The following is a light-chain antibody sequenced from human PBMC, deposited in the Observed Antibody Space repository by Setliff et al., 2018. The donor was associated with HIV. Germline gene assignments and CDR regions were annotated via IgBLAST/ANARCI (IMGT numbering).Light chain of an antibody. Sequence: QSALTQPRSVSGFPGQSVAVSCTGTSSDVGGYNYVSWYQQHPGKAPKLMIYEVSNRPSGDSNRFSGSKSGNTASLTISGLQAEDEADYYCCSYTSSNTDVFGTGTKVT. CDR2: EVS. CDR1: SSDVGGYNY. CDR3: CSYTSSNTDV. J-gene: IGLJ1*01. V-gene: IGLV2-11*01.